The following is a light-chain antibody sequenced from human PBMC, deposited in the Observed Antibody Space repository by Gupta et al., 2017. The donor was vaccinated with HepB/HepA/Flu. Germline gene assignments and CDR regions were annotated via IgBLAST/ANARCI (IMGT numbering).Light chain of an antibody. V-gene: IGKV2-28*01. J-gene: IGKJ3*01. CDR2: LGS. Sequence: DIVMTQSPLFLPVTAGEPASISCRSSQSLLHSNGYNYLDWYLQKPGQSPQLLIYLGSNRASGVPDRLSGSGSGTDFTLKISRVEGEDVGVYYCMQAIQTPFTFGPGTKVDIK. CDR1: QSLLHSNGYNY. CDR3: MQAIQTPFT.